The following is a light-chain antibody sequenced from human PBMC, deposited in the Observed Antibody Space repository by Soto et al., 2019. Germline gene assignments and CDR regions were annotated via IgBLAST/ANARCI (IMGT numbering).Light chain of an antibody. CDR2: WAS. CDR1: RSVLYKSNNKNH. V-gene: IGKV4-1*01. J-gene: IGKJ4*01. CDR3: QQYFDVPFT. Sequence: DIVMTQSPDSLAVSLGERATMNCKCSRSVLYKSNNKNHLAWYQQKPGQPPQLIIYWASTRESGVPERFSGSGSGTDFTLTISSLEAEDVAFYWCQQYFDVPFTLGGGPKVDIK.